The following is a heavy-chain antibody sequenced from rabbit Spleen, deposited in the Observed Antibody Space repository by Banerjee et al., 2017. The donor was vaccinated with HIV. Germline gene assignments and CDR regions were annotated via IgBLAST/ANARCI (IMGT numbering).Heavy chain of an antibody. V-gene: IGHV1S40*01. J-gene: IGHJ6*01. CDR3: ARGSVGFHFYGMDL. CDR2: MDTGRSGFT. Sequence: QSLEASGGDLVKPGASLTLTCTDSGVSFSSNNYMCWVRQAPGKGLEWIACMDTGRSGFTYCGISAKGRFSISNASSTTVTLQMTILTAADTASYFCARGSVGFHFYGMDLWGPGTLVTVS. CDR1: GVSFSSNNY. D-gene: IGHD1-1*01.